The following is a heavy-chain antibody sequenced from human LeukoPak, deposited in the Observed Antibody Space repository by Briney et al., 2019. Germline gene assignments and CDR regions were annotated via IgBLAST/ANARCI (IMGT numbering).Heavy chain of an antibody. CDR3: AKDRDYGDYYYLDY. J-gene: IGHJ4*02. CDR2: IRYDGSNK. V-gene: IGHV3-30*02. CDR1: GFTFSSYG. D-gene: IGHD4-17*01. Sequence: PGGSLRLSCAASGFTFSSYGMHWVRQAPGKGLEWVAFIRYDGSNKYYADSVKGRFTISRDNSKNTLYLQMNSLRAEDTAVYSCAKDRDYGDYYYLDYWGQGTLVTVSS.